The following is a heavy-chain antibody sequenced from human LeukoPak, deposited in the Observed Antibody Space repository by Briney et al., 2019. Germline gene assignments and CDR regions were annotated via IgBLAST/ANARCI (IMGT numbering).Heavy chain of an antibody. CDR3: ATYGGFLEWLPHIKPRYLTPRDKYYFDY. CDR2: IYYSGST. D-gene: IGHD3-3*01. V-gene: IGHV4-31*03. CDR1: GGSISSGGYS. J-gene: IGHJ4*02. Sequence: SETLSLTCTVSGGSISSGGYSWSWIRQHPGKGLEWIGYIYYSGSTYYNPSLKSRVTISVDTSKNQFSLKLSSVTAADTAVYYCATYGGFLEWLPHIKPRYLTPRDKYYFDYWGQGTLVTVSS.